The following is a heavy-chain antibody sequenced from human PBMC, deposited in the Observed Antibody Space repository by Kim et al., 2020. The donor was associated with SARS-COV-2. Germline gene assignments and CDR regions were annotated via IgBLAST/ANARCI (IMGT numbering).Heavy chain of an antibody. CDR2: IRSKAYGGTT. CDR1: GFTFGDYA. CDR3: TRDLTITGRNQDY. D-gene: IGHD1-20*01. J-gene: IGHJ4*02. V-gene: IGHV3-49*04. Sequence: GGSLRLSCTASGFTFGDYAMSWVRQAPGKGLEGVGLIRSKAYGGTTEYAASVKGRFTFSRDDSKSITYLQMNSLKTEDTAVYYCTRDLTITGRNQDYWGQGTLVTVSS.